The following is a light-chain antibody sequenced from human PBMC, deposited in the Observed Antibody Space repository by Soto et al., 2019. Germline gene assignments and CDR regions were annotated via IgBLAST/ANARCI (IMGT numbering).Light chain of an antibody. CDR1: TGAVTSGHY. Sequence: QAVVTQEPSLTVSPGGTVTLTCGSSTGAVTSGHYPYWFQQKPGQAPRTLIYDTRNRHSWTPARFSGSLLGGKAALTLSGAQPEDEAEYYCLLPYRPARVFGGGTKVTVL. CDR3: LLPYRPARV. V-gene: IGLV7-46*01. CDR2: DTR. J-gene: IGLJ3*02.